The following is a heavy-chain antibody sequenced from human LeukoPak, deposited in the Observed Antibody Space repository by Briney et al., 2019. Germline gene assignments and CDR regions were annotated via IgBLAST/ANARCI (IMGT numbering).Heavy chain of an antibody. D-gene: IGHD2-15*01. J-gene: IGHJ2*01. V-gene: IGHV3-21*01. CDR2: ISSSSSYI. Sequence: GGSLRLSCAASGFTFSSYSMNWVRQAPGKGLEWVSSISSSSSYIYYADSVKGRFTISSDNARNSLYLQMNSLRAEDTAVYYCARDGLAAATLHWCFDLWGRGTLVTVSS. CDR1: GFTFSSYS. CDR3: ARDGLAAATLHWCFDL.